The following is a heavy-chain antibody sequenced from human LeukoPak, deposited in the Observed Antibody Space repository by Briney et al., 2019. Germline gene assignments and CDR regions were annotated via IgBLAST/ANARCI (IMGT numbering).Heavy chain of an antibody. J-gene: IGHJ4*02. CDR1: GGSISSYY. Sequence: PSETLSLTCTVSGGSISSYYGSWIRQPPGKGLEWIGYIYYSGSTNYNPSLKSRVTISVDTSKNQFSLKLSSVTAADTAVYYCVRLRPSGYSSGWYVDYWGQGTLVTVSS. CDR3: VRLRPSGYSSGWYVDY. D-gene: IGHD6-19*01. V-gene: IGHV4-59*08. CDR2: IYYSGST.